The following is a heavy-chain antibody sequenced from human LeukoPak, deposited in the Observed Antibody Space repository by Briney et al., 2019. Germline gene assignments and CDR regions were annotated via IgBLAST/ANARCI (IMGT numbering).Heavy chain of an antibody. CDR3: ARGRSPYDFWSGSNWFDP. Sequence: PGGSLRLSCAASGFTLSSYAMHWVRQAPGKGLEYVSAISSNGGSTYYANSVKGRFTISRDNSKNTLYLQMGSLRAEDMAVYYCARGRSPYDFWSGSNWFDPWGQGTLVTVSS. J-gene: IGHJ5*02. D-gene: IGHD3-3*01. V-gene: IGHV3-64*01. CDR2: ISSNGGST. CDR1: GFTLSSYA.